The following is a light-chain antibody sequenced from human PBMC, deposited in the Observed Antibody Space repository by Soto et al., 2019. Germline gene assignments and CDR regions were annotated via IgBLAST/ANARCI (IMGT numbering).Light chain of an antibody. CDR1: QDINSW. V-gene: IGKV1-12*01. Sequence: DIQMTQSPSSVSASVGDRVTITCRASQDINSWLAWYQQKPGKAPKLLIYAASSLQSGVPSRFRGSGSGTDFTLTICCLQPEDFATYYCQQANTFPYTFGQGTKLEIK. CDR2: AAS. CDR3: QQANTFPYT. J-gene: IGKJ2*01.